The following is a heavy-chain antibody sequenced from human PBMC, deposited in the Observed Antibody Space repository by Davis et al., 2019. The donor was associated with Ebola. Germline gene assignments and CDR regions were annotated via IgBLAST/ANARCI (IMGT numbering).Heavy chain of an antibody. CDR1: GFTFSSYS. V-gene: IGHV3-21*01. J-gene: IGHJ4*02. Sequence: GESLKISCAASGFTFSSYSMNWVRQAPGKGLEWVSSISSSSSYIYYADSVKGRFTISRDNAKNSLYLQMNSLRAEDTAVYYCAREDLGGGTGWGQGTLVTVSS. CDR2: ISSSSSYI. CDR3: AREDLGGGTG. D-gene: IGHD3-16*01.